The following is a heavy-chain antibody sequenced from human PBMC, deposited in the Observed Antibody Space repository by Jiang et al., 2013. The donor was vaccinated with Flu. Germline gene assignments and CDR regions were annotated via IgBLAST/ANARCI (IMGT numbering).Heavy chain of an antibody. CDR2: IYYSGST. Sequence: GSGLVKPSQTLSLTCTVSGGSISSGDYYWSWIRQPPGKGLEWIGYIYYSGSTYYNPSLKSRVTISVDTSKNQFSLKLSSVTAADTAVYYCARQRIGYCSGGSCSGDYWGQGTLVTVSS. CDR1: GGSISSGDYY. V-gene: IGHV4-30-4*01. CDR3: ARQRIGYCSGGSCSGDY. D-gene: IGHD2-15*01. J-gene: IGHJ4*02.